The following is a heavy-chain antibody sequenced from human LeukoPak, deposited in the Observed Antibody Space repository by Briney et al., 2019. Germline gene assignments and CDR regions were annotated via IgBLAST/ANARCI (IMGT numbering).Heavy chain of an antibody. V-gene: IGHV3-53*01. J-gene: IGHJ4*02. CDR3: ARAQRALIVPYYFDY. CDR1: GFTVSSNY. CDR2: IYSGGST. Sequence: GGSLRLSCAASGFTVSSNYMSWVRQAPGKGLEWVSVIYSGGSTYYADSVKGRFTISRDNSKNTLYLQMNSLRAEDTAVYYCARAQRALIVPYYFDYWGQGTLVTVSS. D-gene: IGHD2-21*01.